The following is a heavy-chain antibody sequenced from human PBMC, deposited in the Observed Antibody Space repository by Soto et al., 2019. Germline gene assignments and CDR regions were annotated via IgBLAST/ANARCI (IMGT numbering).Heavy chain of an antibody. Sequence: QVQLVQSGAEVKKPGASVKVSCKASGYTFTNYGFSWVRQAPGQGLEWMAWINTPNGNINYAQKVQGRVTVTTDTSTSTAYMELRSLRSDDTAVYFCARVALLSAYYFDHWGQGTLVTVSS. CDR1: GYTFTNYG. V-gene: IGHV1-18*01. J-gene: IGHJ4*02. CDR2: INTPNGNI. D-gene: IGHD3-3*02. CDR3: ARVALLSAYYFDH.